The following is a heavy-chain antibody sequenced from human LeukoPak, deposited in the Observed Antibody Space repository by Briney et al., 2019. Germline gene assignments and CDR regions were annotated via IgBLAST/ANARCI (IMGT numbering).Heavy chain of an antibody. V-gene: IGHV1-2*02. D-gene: IGHD2-15*01. Sequence: VSVTVSCKASGYTLTGYYMHWVRQAPGQGPEWMGWINGNSGGTKYAQKFEGRVTMTSDTSTSTVQMDLGTLRSDDTAVYYCAKSGLNRFDYWGQGTLVTVSS. J-gene: IGHJ4*02. CDR3: AKSGLNRFDY. CDR1: GYTLTGYY. CDR2: INGNSGGT.